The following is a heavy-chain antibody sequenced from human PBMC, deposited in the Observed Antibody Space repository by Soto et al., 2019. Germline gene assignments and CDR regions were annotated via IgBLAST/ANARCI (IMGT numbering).Heavy chain of an antibody. Sequence: QVQLQQWGAGLLKPSETLSLTCAVYGGSFSGYQWTWIRQTPETGLEWIGEINDSGNINYNPSLKSRVTILVDTAKKQISLRLRSVNAADTAVYYCARGLILWFGELSRRGGYYYYMDVWGKGTTVTVSS. CDR3: ARGLILWFGELSRRGGYYYYMDV. D-gene: IGHD3-10*01. J-gene: IGHJ6*03. CDR1: GGSFSGYQ. V-gene: IGHV4-34*02. CDR2: INDSGNI.